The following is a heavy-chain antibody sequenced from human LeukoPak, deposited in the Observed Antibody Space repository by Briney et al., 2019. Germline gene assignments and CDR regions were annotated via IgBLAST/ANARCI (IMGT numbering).Heavy chain of an antibody. CDR2: IYYSGST. CDR3: ARENYDILTGYLPGTNYYGMDV. J-gene: IGHJ6*02. Sequence: SETLSLTCTVSGGSISSYYWSWIRQPSGRGLEWIGYIYYSGSTYYNPSLKSRVTISVDTSKNQFSLKLSSVTAADTAVYYCARENYDILTGYLPGTNYYGMDVWGQGTTVTVSS. CDR1: GGSISSYY. D-gene: IGHD3-9*01. V-gene: IGHV4-59*06.